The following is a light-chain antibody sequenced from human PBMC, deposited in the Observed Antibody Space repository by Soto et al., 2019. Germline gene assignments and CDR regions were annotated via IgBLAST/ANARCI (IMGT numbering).Light chain of an antibody. J-gene: IGKJ5*01. CDR3: QQSYSMTIT. CDR1: QSISTW. CDR2: AAS. V-gene: IGKV1-39*01. Sequence: DIQMTQSPSTLSASVGDRVTITCRASQSISTWLAWYQQKPGKAPKPLIYAASNLQSGVPSRFSDSGSGTDVTLTISSLQKEDGATYYCQQSYSMTITFRQGTRLEIK.